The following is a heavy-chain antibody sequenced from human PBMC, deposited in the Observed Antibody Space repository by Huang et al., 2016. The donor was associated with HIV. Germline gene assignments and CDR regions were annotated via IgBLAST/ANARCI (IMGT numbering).Heavy chain of an antibody. V-gene: IGHV4-59*11. CDR1: GASISSHS. J-gene: IGHJ4*02. Sequence: QVQLQESGPRLAKPSKTLSLICSVSGASISSHSWRWIRQPPGRGLEWIGTLYSNGSTDYNPSLKGRVTTSVDTSKSQFSLKLTSLTATDTAVYYCATLGAAADDFWGQGTLVTVSS. D-gene: IGHD6-25*01. CDR3: ATLGAAADDF. CDR2: LYSNGST.